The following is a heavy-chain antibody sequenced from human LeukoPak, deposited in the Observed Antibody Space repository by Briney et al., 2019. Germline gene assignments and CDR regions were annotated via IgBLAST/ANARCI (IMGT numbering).Heavy chain of an antibody. CDR3: ARLSAYYYGSYFYYYMDV. CDR2: IKQDESEK. Sequence: GGSLRLSCEASGFSFSSYWVSWVRLAPGKGPEWAANIKQDESEKYSVDSVKGRFIISRDNAKNSVFLQMNSLRAEDTALYYCARLSAYYYGSYFYYYMDVWAKGPRSPSP. J-gene: IGHJ6*03. CDR1: GFSFSSYW. V-gene: IGHV3-7*01. D-gene: IGHD3-10*01.